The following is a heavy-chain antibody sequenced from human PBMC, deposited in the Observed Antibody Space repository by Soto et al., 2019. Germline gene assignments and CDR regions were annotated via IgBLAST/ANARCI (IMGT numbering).Heavy chain of an antibody. Sequence: QVQLVESGGGVVQPGRSLRLSCAASGFTFSSYGMHWVRQAPGKGLEWVAVISYDGSNKYYADSVKGRFTISRDNSKNTLYLQMNSLRGEDTAAYYCAKDGPEDIVVVLVSYYYYMDVWGKGTTVTVSS. J-gene: IGHJ6*03. V-gene: IGHV3-30*18. CDR3: AKDGPEDIVVVLVSYYYYMDV. CDR2: ISYDGSNK. CDR1: GFTFSSYG. D-gene: IGHD2-2*01.